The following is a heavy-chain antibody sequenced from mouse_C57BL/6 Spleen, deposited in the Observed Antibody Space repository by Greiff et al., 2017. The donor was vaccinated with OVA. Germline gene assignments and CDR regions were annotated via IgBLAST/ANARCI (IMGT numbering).Heavy chain of an antibody. J-gene: IGHJ4*01. CDR3: AISADGYYYAMDY. CDR1: GYTFTSYW. V-gene: IGHV1-74*01. CDR2: IHPADSDT. D-gene: IGHD2-3*01. Sequence: VKLVESGAELVKPGASVKVSCKASGYTFTSYWMHGVKQRPGQGLEWIGRIHPADSDTNYNQKFKGKATLTVDKASSTAYMQLSSLTSEDSAVYYCAISADGYYYAMDYWGQGTSVTVSS.